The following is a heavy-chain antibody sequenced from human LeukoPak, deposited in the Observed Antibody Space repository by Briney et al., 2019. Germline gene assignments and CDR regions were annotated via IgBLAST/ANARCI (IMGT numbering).Heavy chain of an antibody. Sequence: GRSLRLSCAASGFTFRNYGMHWVRQAPGKGLEWVAVISYDASNKYYADSVKGRFTISRDNSKNTVYLQMNSLRAEDTAVYYCAKVGDGYNNFDYWGQGTLVTVSS. V-gene: IGHV3-30*18. J-gene: IGHJ4*02. D-gene: IGHD5-24*01. CDR1: GFTFRNYG. CDR3: AKVGDGYNNFDY. CDR2: ISYDASNK.